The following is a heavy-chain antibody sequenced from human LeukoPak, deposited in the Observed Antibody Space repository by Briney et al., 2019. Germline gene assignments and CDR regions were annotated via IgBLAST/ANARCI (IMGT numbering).Heavy chain of an antibody. CDR2: IYYRST. D-gene: IGHD3-22*01. Sequence: SETLSLTCTVSGGSISSYYWSWIRQPPGKGLEWIGYIYYRSTNYNPSLKSRVTISIDTSKNQLSLKLSSVTAADTAVYYCASWGYYDSSGSTPLDYWGQGTLVTVSS. CDR3: ASWGYYDSSGSTPLDY. CDR1: GGSISSYY. J-gene: IGHJ4*02. V-gene: IGHV4-59*08.